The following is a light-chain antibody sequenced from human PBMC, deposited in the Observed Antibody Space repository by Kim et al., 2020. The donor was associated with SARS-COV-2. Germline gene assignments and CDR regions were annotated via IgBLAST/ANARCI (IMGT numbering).Light chain of an antibody. V-gene: IGKV3-20*01. CDR1: PSISTTR. CDR2: GGS. CDR3: QQYGSWT. J-gene: IGKJ1*01. Sequence: SCPPGERATSSCRASPSISTTRLAWYQQRPGQAPSLLIYGGSFRASGIPDRFSGSGSGTDFTLTISRLEPEDFAVYFCQQYGSWTFGQGTKVDIK.